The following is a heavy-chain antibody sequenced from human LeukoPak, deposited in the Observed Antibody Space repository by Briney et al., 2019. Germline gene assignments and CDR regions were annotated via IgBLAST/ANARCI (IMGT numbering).Heavy chain of an antibody. CDR3: AKGPGRGDEEKYFHY. CDR1: GFIFSNYA. Sequence: GGSLRLSCAASGFIFSNYAMHWVRQAPGKGLEWVAFIRSGGTNEYYADSVKGRLSISRDNSKNTLYLQMNSLAPGDTAVYYCAKGPGRGDEEKYFHYWGEGNVGTVSS. D-gene: IGHD2-21*02. V-gene: IGHV3-30*02. CDR2: IRSGGTNE. J-gene: IGHJ4*02.